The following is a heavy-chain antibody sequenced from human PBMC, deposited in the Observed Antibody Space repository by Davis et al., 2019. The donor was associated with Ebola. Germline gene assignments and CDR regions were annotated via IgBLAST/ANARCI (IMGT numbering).Heavy chain of an antibody. CDR2: ISGDNGHT. CDR1: GYTFTNYG. CDR3: ARGRARGAIVVAAWFDP. Sequence: ASVKVSCKASGYTFTNYGVSWVRQAPGQGLEWMGWISGDNGHTNYAQKLQGRVTMTTDTSTSTAYMELRSLRSDDTAVYYCARGRARGAIVVAAWFDPWGQGTLVTVSS. V-gene: IGHV1-18*01. D-gene: IGHD3-22*01. J-gene: IGHJ5*02.